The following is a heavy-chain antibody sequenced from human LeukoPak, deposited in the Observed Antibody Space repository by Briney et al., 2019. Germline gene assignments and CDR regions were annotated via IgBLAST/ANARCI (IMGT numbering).Heavy chain of an antibody. CDR1: GFTFDDYA. V-gene: IGHV3-43D*03. CDR2: ISWDGGST. J-gene: IGHJ3*02. CDR3: AKDRAAASYDAFDI. D-gene: IGHD6-13*01. Sequence: GGSLRLSCAASGFTFDDYAMHWARQAPGKGLEWVSLISWDGGSTYYADSVKGRFTISRDNSKNSLYLQMNSLRAEDTALYYCAKDRAAASYDAFDIWGQGTMVTVSS.